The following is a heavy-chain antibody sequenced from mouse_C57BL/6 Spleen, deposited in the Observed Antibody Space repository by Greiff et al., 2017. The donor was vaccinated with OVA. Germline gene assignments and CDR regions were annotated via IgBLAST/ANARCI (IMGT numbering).Heavy chain of an antibody. CDR1: GYTFTSYW. J-gene: IGHJ4*01. CDR2: IDPSDSYT. V-gene: IGHV1-69*01. CDR3: ARRGDITTVVEGAMDY. Sequence: VQLQQPGAELVMPGASVKLSCKASGYTFTSYWMHWVKQRPGQGLEWIGEIDPSDSYTNYNQKFKGKSTLTVDKSSSTAYMQLSSLTSEDSAVYYCARRGDITTVVEGAMDYWGQGTSVTVSS. D-gene: IGHD1-1*01.